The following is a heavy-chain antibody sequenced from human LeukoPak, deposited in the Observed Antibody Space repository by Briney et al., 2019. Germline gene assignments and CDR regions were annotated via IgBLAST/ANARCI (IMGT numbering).Heavy chain of an antibody. Sequence: GGSLRLSCAASGFTFDDYAMHWVRQAPGKGLECVSLISWDGGSTYYADSVKGRFTISRDNSKNSLYLQMNSLRAEDTALYYCAKDKGPHAYYFDYWGQGTLVTVSS. J-gene: IGHJ4*02. CDR2: ISWDGGST. CDR1: GFTFDDYA. CDR3: AKDKGPHAYYFDY. V-gene: IGHV3-43D*04.